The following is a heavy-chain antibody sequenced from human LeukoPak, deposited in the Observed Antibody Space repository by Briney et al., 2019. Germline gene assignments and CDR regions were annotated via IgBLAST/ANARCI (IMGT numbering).Heavy chain of an antibody. D-gene: IGHD3-3*01. CDR1: GGSISSYY. J-gene: IGHJ4*02. V-gene: IGHV4-59*01. CDR3: ARSGPNQHLYYDFWSGYYTGLLYFDY. Sequence: SETLSLTCTVSGGSISSYYWSWIRQPPGKGLEWIGYIYYSGSTNYNPSLKSRVTISVDTSKNQFSLKLSSVTAADTAVYYCARSGPNQHLYYDFWSGYYTGLLYFDYWGQGTLVTVSS. CDR2: IYYSGST.